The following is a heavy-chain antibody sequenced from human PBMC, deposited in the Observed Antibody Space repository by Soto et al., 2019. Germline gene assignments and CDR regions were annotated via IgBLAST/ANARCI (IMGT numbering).Heavy chain of an antibody. CDR1: RFTFSTYT. D-gene: IGHD2-2*03. V-gene: IGHV3-21*01. CDR2: ISSSSTYI. CDR3: ARAGHGYYFDY. J-gene: IGHJ4*02. Sequence: GESLKISCAASRFTFSTYTMNWVRQAPGKGLEWVSSISSSSTYIYYADSVKGRFTISRDNAKNSLYLQMNSLRAEDTAVYYCARAGHGYYFDYWGQGTLVTVSS.